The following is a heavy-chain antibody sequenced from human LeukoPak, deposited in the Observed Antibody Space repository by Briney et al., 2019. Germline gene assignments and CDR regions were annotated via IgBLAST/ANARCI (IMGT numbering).Heavy chain of an antibody. D-gene: IGHD5-18*01. CDR3: ARAVDTAMVSTTHFDY. V-gene: IGHV4-59*01. Sequence: SETLSLTCTVSGASITNYYWTWIRQPPGKGLEWVAYVYHSGSINYNPSLKSRVTISIDTSRNKFSLRMTSVTAADTAVYYCARAVDTAMVSTTHFDYWGQGTLVTVSS. CDR1: GASITNYY. J-gene: IGHJ4*02. CDR2: VYHSGSI.